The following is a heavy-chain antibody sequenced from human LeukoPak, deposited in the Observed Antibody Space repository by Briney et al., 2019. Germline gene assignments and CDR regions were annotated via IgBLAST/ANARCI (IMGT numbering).Heavy chain of an antibody. J-gene: IGHJ5*02. CDR1: GFTFSTYS. Sequence: GGSLRLSCAASGFTFSTYSMNWVRQAPGKGLDWVSSISRDSNYIYYADSVKGRFTISRDNAKNSLYLQMNSLRAEDTAVYYCARNGGVGIAVTWGQGTLVTVSS. V-gene: IGHV3-21*01. D-gene: IGHD6-19*01. CDR3: ARNGGVGIAVT. CDR2: ISRDSNYI.